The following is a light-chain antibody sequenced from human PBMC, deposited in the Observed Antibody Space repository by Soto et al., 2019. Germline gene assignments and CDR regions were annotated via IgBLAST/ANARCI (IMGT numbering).Light chain of an antibody. Sequence: DIQMTQSPSTLSGSVGDRVTITCRSSQTISSWLAWYQQKTGKAPKLLVYDASTLQSGVASRFSGSGSGTEFTLIISGLQPDDSATYYCQQYTNTNNPWMFGQGTKVDIK. J-gene: IGKJ1*01. CDR2: DAS. CDR3: QQYTNTNNPWM. CDR1: QTISSW. V-gene: IGKV1-5*01.